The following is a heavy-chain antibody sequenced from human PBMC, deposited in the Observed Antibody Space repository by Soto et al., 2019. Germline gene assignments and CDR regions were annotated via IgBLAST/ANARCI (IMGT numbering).Heavy chain of an antibody. J-gene: IGHJ4*02. V-gene: IGHV1-3*01. CDR1: GYTFTSYA. CDR2: INAGNGNT. Sequence: ASVKVSCKASGYTFTSYAMHWVRQAPGQRLEWMGWINAGNGNTKYSQKFQGRVTVTRYTAASTAYMELSSLRSEDTAVYHCAKCSSANPVDYWGQGILVTVSS. D-gene: IGHD2-15*01. CDR3: AKCSSANPVDY.